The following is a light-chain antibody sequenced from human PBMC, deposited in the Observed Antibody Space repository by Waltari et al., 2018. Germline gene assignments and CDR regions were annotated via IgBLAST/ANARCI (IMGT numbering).Light chain of an antibody. CDR2: AAS. CDR3: QQSYSTPMYT. V-gene: IGKV1-39*01. Sequence: DIQVTQSPSSLSASVGDRVTITCRASQSISPYVNWYQQKPGKAPQLLIYAASNLQSGVPSRFSGSGSGTDFTLTISSLQPEDFATYYCQQSYSTPMYTFGQGTTLEIK. J-gene: IGKJ2*01. CDR1: QSISPY.